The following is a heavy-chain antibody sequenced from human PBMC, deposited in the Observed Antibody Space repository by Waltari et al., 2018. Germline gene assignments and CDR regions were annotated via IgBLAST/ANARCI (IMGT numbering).Heavy chain of an antibody. Sequence: QMQLQESGPGLVKPSGTLSVTCTVSGDSMSSGDWWSWVRQSPEKGLEWRGQIQRSGRTHYNPSFESRVSISIDTSNNQFSLKVSSTTAADTAVYYCARDRGRGIYLDSWGRGTLVTVSA. CDR3: ARDRGRGIYLDS. V-gene: IGHV4-4*02. CDR2: IQRSGRT. J-gene: IGHJ4*02. CDR1: GDSMSSGDW. D-gene: IGHD5-12*01.